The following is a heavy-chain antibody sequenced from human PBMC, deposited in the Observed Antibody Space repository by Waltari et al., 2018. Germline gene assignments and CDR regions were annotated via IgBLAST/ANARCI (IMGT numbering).Heavy chain of an antibody. CDR1: GGTFSSYA. CDR2: IIPIFGTA. V-gene: IGHV1-69*01. J-gene: IGHJ3*02. Sequence: QVQLVQSGAAVKKPGSSVKVSCKASGGTFSSYAISWVRQAPGQGLEWMGGIIPIFGTANYAQKFQGRVTITAEESTSTAYMELSSLRSEDTAVYYCARELADRRGNAFDIWGQGTMVTVSS. CDR3: ARELADRRGNAFDI.